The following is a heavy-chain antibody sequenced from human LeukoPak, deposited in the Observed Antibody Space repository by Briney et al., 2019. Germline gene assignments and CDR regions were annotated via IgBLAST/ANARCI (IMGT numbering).Heavy chain of an antibody. CDR2: IRSKADTYTT. CDR1: GFTFSASA. J-gene: IGHJ4*02. D-gene: IGHD6-19*01. V-gene: IGHV3-73*01. CDR3: TREYSSGWPFDF. Sequence: PGGSLRLSCAASGFTFSASAVHWVRRASGKGLEWVGRIRSKADTYTTSYAASVKGRFTISRDDSKNTAFLQLNSLKTEDTAVYYCTREYSSGWPFDFWGQGTLVTVSA.